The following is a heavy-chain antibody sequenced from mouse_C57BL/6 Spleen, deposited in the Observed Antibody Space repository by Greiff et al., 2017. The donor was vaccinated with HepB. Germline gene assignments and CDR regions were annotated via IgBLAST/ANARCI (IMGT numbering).Heavy chain of an antibody. J-gene: IGHJ1*03. V-gene: IGHV3-6*01. Sequence: DVQLQESGPGLVKPSQSLSLTCSVTGYSFTSGYYWYWIRQLPGNKVGWMGFISYDGSNYYNPTLKNRITITRDTSKNQFFLKLNSVTTEDTATYYCARDNYCSSLWYFDGWGTGATVTVSS. CDR3: ARDNYCSSLWYFDG. CDR2: ISYDGSN. D-gene: IGHD1-1*01. CDR1: GYSFTSGYY.